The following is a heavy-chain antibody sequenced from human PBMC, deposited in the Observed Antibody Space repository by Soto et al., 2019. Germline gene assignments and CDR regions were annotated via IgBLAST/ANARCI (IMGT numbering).Heavy chain of an antibody. V-gene: IGHV1-8*01. Sequence: QVQLVQSGAEVKNPGASVKVSCKASGYTFTSYDINLVRQDTGQGLEWMGWMNPNSGNTGYAQKFQGSVTMTRNTSISTAYMEPSSLRSEDTAVYYCARGRESRGSFYLGQGTLVTVSS. J-gene: IGHJ4*02. CDR1: GYTFTSYD. CDR2: MNPNSGNT. CDR3: ARGRESRGSFY. D-gene: IGHD1-1*01.